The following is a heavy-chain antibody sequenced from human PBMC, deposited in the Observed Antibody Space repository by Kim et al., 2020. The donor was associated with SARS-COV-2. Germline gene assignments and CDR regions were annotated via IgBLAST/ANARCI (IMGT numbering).Heavy chain of an antibody. Sequence: SETLSLTCNVSGGSGSSGSYYWSWIRQPPGKGLEWIGYIYYSGSTYSNPSLKSRVTISVDTSKNQFSLKLNSVTAADMAVYYCARRGSAVRAFDIWGQGAKVTVSS. J-gene: IGHJ3*02. CDR2: IYYSGST. D-gene: IGHD6-19*01. CDR1: GGSGSSGSYY. CDR3: ARRGSAVRAFDI. V-gene: IGHV4-61*01.